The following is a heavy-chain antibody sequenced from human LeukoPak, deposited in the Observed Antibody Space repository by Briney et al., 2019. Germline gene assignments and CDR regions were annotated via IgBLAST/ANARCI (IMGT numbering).Heavy chain of an antibody. Sequence: GGSLRLSCPASGFTVRSNYMSWVRQAPGKGLGWVSIIYSGGSTYYTDSVKGRFTISRDNSNNTLYLQMNSLRVEDTAVYYCARGEWELLRAYWGQGTLVTVSS. J-gene: IGHJ4*02. D-gene: IGHD1-26*01. CDR3: ARGEWELLRAY. V-gene: IGHV3-66*02. CDR2: IYSGGST. CDR1: GFTVRSNY.